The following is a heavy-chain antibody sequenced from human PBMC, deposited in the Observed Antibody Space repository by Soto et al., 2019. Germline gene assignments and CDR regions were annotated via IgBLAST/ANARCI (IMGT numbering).Heavy chain of an antibody. J-gene: IGHJ3*02. V-gene: IGHV3-33*01. CDR2: IWYDGSNK. CDR1: GFTFSSYG. Sequence: GGSLRLSCAASGFTFSSYGMHWVRQAPGKGLEWVAVIWYDGSNKYYADSVKGRFTISRDNSKNTLYLQMNSLRAEDTAVYYCARDLRSRYCSSTSCSDAFDIWGQGTMVTVSS. CDR3: ARDLRSRYCSSTSCSDAFDI. D-gene: IGHD2-2*01.